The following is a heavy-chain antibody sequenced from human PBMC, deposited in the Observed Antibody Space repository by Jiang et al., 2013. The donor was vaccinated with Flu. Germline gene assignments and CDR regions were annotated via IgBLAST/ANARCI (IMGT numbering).Heavy chain of an antibody. J-gene: IGHJ4*02. Sequence: TCAVSGDSMNIGGYTWSWIRQAPGKGLEWIGYSYHSGSPDYNPSLKSRVTISVDKSKNQFSLKLSSVTAADTAVYYCAREGNSYGFMFFDYWGQGALVTVSS. CDR3: AREGNSYGFMFFDY. CDR1: GDSMNIGGYT. D-gene: IGHD5-18*01. CDR2: SYHSGSP. V-gene: IGHV4-30-2*01.